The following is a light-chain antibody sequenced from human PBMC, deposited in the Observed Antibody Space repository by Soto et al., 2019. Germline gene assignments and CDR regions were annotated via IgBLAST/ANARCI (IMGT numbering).Light chain of an antibody. V-gene: IGLV1-47*02. CDR3: ASWDDRLGAVI. CDR2: SNN. J-gene: IGLJ2*01. CDR1: SSNIGGTNY. Sequence: QSVLTQPPSASGTPGQKVFIPCSGSSSNIGGTNYAYWYQQLPGAAPKLLMHSNNLRPSGVPERISGSKFGTAASLAISGLRSEDEAVYYCASWDDRLGAVIFGGGTRSPS.